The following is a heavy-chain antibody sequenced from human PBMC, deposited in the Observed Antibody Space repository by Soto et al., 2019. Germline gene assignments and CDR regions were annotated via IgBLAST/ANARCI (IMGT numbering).Heavy chain of an antibody. V-gene: IGHV1-24*01. D-gene: IGHD3-22*01. CDR1: GYTLTELS. Sequence: ASVKVSCKVSGYTLTELSMHWVRQAPGKGLEWMGGFDPEDAEIIYAQKFQGRVTMTEDTSTDTAYVELSSLRSEDTAVYYCAGITMIVVGAYGMDVWGQGTTVTV. CDR2: FDPEDAEI. CDR3: AGITMIVVGAYGMDV. J-gene: IGHJ6*02.